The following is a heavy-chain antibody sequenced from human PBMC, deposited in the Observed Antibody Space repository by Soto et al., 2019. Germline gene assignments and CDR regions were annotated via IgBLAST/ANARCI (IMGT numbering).Heavy chain of an antibody. CDR1: GDSVSSTSTA. Sequence: SPTLSLTCAISGDSVSSTSTAWSWIRQSPSRGLEWLGRTYYRSKWYSDYAVSVKSRITINPDTSKNPFSLQLRSVTAADTAVDYCARVGGDDFGDSGGFDYWGQGTLGTVSS. V-gene: IGHV6-1*01. J-gene: IGHJ4*02. CDR3: ARVGGDDFGDSGGFDY. CDR2: TYYRSKWYS. D-gene: IGHD4-17*01.